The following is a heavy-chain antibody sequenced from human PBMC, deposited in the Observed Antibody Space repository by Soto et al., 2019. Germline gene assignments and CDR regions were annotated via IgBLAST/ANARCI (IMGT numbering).Heavy chain of an antibody. CDR1: GFSFTTTRMG. CDR2: IYWDGES. CDR3: AHRDATGTTTYFDS. J-gene: IGHJ4*02. V-gene: IGHV2-5*02. D-gene: IGHD1-1*01. Sequence: QITLKEAGPTLVKPTETLTLTCTFSGFSFTTTRMGVGWTRQPPGKALEWLAIIYWDGESRYNPLLRRRLTLTEDTSKNPVVLTITNMDPKDPATYYCAHRDATGTTTYFDSWGQGIPVTVAS.